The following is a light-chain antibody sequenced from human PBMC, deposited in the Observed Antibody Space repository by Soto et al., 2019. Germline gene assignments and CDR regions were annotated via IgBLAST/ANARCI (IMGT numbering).Light chain of an antibody. CDR1: QGISNL. CDR2: AAS. Sequence: DIQFTHSPSFLSASVGDRVTISCRASQGISNLLAWYQQKPGKAPKVLISAASTLQSGVPSRFGGSGSGTEFTLTISSLQPEDFATYYCQQLNSFPRTFGQGTKVDIK. CDR3: QQLNSFPRT. V-gene: IGKV1-9*01. J-gene: IGKJ1*01.